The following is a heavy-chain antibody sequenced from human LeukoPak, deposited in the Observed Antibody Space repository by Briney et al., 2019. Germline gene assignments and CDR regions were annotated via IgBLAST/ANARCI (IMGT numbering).Heavy chain of an antibody. CDR2: IYPGDSDT. J-gene: IGHJ6*03. V-gene: IGHV5-51*01. CDR1: GYSFTSYW. CDR3: ARHVFSGSTRSGRYMDV. D-gene: IGHD2-2*01. Sequence: GESLKISCKGSGYSFTSYWIGWVRQMPGKGLEWMGIIYPGDSDTRYSPSFQGQVTISADKSISTAYLQWSSLKASDTAMYYCARHVFSGSTRSGRYMDVWGKGTTVIVSS.